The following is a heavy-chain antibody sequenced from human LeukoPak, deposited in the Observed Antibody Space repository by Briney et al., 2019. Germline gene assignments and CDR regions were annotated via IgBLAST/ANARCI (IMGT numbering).Heavy chain of an antibody. V-gene: IGHV4-34*01. D-gene: IGHD2-2*01. CDR2: INHSGST. J-gene: IGHJ4*02. Sequence: PSETLSLTCAVYGGSFSGYYWSWIRQPPGKGLEWIGKINHSGSTNYNPSLKSRVTISVGTSKNQFSLKLSSVTAADTAVYYCARLHGYCSSTSCYLINYFDYWGQGTLVTVSS. CDR3: ARLHGYCSSTSCYLINYFDY. CDR1: GGSFSGYY.